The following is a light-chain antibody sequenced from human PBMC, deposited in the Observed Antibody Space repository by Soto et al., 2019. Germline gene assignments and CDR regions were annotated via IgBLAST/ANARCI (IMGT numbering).Light chain of an antibody. V-gene: IGKV3-20*01. CDR3: QQYGSAPRT. CDR1: QSVSSDY. J-gene: IGKJ1*01. Sequence: EIVLTQSPGTLSLSPGERATLSCRASQSVSSDYLAWFRQKPGQAPRLLIYGASSRATGIPDRFSGNGSGTDFKITSSRLEAEDFAVYYCQQYGSAPRTFGQGTKVEIK. CDR2: GAS.